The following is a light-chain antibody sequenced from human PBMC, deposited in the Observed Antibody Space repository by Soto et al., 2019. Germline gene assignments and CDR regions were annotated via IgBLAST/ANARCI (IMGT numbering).Light chain of an antibody. CDR1: QAISSY. CDR2: AAS. V-gene: IGKV1-9*01. Sequence: DIQLTQSPSFLSASVGDRVTITCRASQAISSYLAWYQQRPGEAPKLLIFAASTLQSGVPSRFSGSGSGTEVTLTISSLQPEDFATYYCQQFNDYPLTFGGGTKVEIK. J-gene: IGKJ4*01. CDR3: QQFNDYPLT.